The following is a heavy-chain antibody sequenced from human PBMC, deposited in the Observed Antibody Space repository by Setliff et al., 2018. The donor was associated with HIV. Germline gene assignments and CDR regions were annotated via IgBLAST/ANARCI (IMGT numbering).Heavy chain of an antibody. V-gene: IGHV3-21*04. D-gene: IGHD3-3*01. Sequence: WGSLRLSCAASGFNFSSHTRNWIRQAPGKRLEWVSSISSTGTSIYSADSMKGRLTISRENTKNSVDLQMNSLRADDTAAYYRARAVVLTIGCLDSWGQGKMVTVSS. J-gene: IGHJ4*02. CDR2: ISSTGTSI. CDR1: GFNFSSHT. CDR3: ARAVVLTIGCLDS.